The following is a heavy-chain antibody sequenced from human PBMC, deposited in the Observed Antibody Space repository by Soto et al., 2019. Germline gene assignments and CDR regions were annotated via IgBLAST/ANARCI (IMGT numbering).Heavy chain of an antibody. CDR2: INDSGAT. V-gene: IGHV4-34*01. J-gene: IGHJ4*02. D-gene: IGHD1-26*01. CDR3: ARPSGSYLFYFDY. CDR1: GGSFSGYD. Sequence: SETLSLTCAVSGGSFSGYDWAWIRQSPGKGLEWIGEINDSGATRYNPSLKSRVTISVDTSKNQFSLKLSSVTAADTAVYYCARPSGSYLFYFDYWGQGTLVTVSS.